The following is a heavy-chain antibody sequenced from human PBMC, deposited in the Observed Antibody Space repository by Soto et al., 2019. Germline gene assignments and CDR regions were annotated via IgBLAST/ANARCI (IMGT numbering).Heavy chain of an antibody. CDR2: ISGSGGST. D-gene: IGHD2-2*01. CDR3: AKMIRSSSTSWGNYFDY. Sequence: EVQLLESGGGLVQPGGSLRLSCAASGFTFSSYAMSWVRQAPGKGLEWVSAISGSGGSTYYADSVKGRFTISRDNSKNTLYPQMNSLRAEDTAVYYCAKMIRSSSTSWGNYFDYWGQGTLVTVSS. J-gene: IGHJ4*02. V-gene: IGHV3-23*01. CDR1: GFTFSSYA.